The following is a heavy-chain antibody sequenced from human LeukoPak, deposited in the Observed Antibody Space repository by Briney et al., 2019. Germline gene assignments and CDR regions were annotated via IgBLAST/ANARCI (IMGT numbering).Heavy chain of an antibody. V-gene: IGHV4-4*07. Sequence: SETLSLTCTVSGGSINNFYWTWIRQPAGRGLEWIGRIYTSGSTAYNPSLKSRVTMSVDTSKNQFSLKLSSVTAADTAVYYCARAAGWSGYYTDDAFDIWGQGTMVTVSS. CDR2: IYTSGST. CDR3: ARAAGWSGYYTDDAFDI. J-gene: IGHJ3*02. D-gene: IGHD3-3*01. CDR1: GGSINNFY.